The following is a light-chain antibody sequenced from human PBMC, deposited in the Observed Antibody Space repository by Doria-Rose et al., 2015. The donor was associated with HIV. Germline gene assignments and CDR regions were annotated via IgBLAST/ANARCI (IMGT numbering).Light chain of an antibody. V-gene: IGKV3-15*01. CDR3: QQYSQWPPYT. CDR2: RAS. Sequence: TQSPATLSVSPGERATLSCRASQGIGSDLAWYQQKPGQAPRLLIYRASIRATGIPPRFTGGGSGTEFTLPISSLQSEDFAVYFCQQYSQWPPYTFGQGTKLEVK. J-gene: IGKJ2*01. CDR1: QGIGSD.